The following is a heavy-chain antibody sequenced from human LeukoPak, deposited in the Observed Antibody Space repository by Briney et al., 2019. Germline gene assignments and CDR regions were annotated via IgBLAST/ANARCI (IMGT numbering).Heavy chain of an antibody. CDR3: AKNGDRGAYCTGGTCYPYFYYYMDV. Sequence: PGGSLRLSCAASGFTLSSYAMSWVRQAPGKGLEWVSAISDSGNTYHADSVKGRFTISRDNSKNTLYLQMNSLRAEDTAIYYCAKNGDRGAYCTGGTCYPYFYYYMDVWGKGTTVTI. V-gene: IGHV3-23*01. CDR1: GFTLSSYA. CDR2: ISDSGNT. D-gene: IGHD2-15*01. J-gene: IGHJ6*03.